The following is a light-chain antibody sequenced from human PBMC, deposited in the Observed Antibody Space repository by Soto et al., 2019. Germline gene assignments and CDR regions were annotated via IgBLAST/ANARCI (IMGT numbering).Light chain of an antibody. CDR1: SXNIGRNT. J-gene: IGLJ1*01. CDR2: NNN. Sequence: QSVLTQPPSASGTPGQRATISCSGSSXNIGRNTANWYQQLPGTAPKLLIYNNNQRPSGVPDRFSGSKSGTSASLAISGLQSDHEADYYCAAWDDSLRGYVFGAGTKVTVL. CDR3: AAWDDSLRGYV. V-gene: IGLV1-44*01.